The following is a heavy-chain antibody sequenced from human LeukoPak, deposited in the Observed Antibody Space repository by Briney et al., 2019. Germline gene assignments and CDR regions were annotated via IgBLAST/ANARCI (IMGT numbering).Heavy chain of an antibody. D-gene: IGHD6-6*01. CDR2: IYSVGST. J-gene: IGHJ4*02. CDR3: ARRTVPGRPAY. V-gene: IGHV3-66*04. Sequence: GCLRLSRAESRFTLSSNDMGCGRQAPGKGLERDSIIYSVGSTHYTDSVKCRFSISRDNSKNTVSLQMNRPRAEDTAVYYCARRTVPGRPAYWGQGTLVTVSS. CDR1: RFTLSSND.